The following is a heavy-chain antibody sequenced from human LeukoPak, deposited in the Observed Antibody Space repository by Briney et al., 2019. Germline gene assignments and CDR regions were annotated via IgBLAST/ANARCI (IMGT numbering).Heavy chain of an antibody. Sequence: SETLSLTCTVSGGSISSYYWSWIRQPPGKGLEWIGYIYYSGSTYYNPSLKSRVMISADTSKNQFSLKLRSVTAADTAVYYCARDRGYVPFDYWGQGTLVTVSS. D-gene: IGHD5-12*01. V-gene: IGHV4-59*12. CDR2: IYYSGST. CDR1: GGSISSYY. J-gene: IGHJ4*02. CDR3: ARDRGYVPFDY.